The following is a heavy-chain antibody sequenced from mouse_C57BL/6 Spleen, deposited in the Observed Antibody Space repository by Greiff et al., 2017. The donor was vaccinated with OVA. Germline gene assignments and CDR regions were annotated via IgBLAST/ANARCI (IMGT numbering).Heavy chain of an antibody. J-gene: IGHJ2*01. D-gene: IGHD4-1*01. Sequence: EVQGVESGGGLVKPGGSLKLSCAASGFTFSSYAMSWVRQTPEKRLEWVATISDGGSYTYYPDNVKGRFTISRDNAKNNLYLQMSHLKSEDTAMYYCARDGGLGEGDYWGQGTTLTVSS. V-gene: IGHV5-4*01. CDR2: ISDGGSYT. CDR1: GFTFSSYA. CDR3: ARDGGLGEGDY.